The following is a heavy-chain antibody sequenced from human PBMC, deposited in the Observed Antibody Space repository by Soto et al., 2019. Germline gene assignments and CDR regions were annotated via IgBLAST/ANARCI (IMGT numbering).Heavy chain of an antibody. CDR2: IFPADSEA. J-gene: IGHJ3*02. D-gene: IGHD2-21*02. V-gene: IGHV5-51*01. CDR3: VRRGHVASTARAFAM. CDR1: GYNFIDYW. Sequence: PGESLKISCKVTGYNFIDYWIGWVRQMPGKGLEWMGIIFPADSEARFSPPFQGQVTMSVDKSNSTAYLLWRSLKASDSGMYLCVRRGHVASTARAFAMWGQGTMVTVSS.